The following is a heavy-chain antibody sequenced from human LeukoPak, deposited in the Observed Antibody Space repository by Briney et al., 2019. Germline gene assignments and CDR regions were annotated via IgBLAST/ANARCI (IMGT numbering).Heavy chain of an antibody. D-gene: IGHD2-15*01. J-gene: IGHJ5*02. CDR3: ARGVAANGRLDP. CDR1: GYSISSGYY. V-gene: IGHV4-38-2*01. CDR2: IYHSGST. Sequence: PSETLSLTCAVSGYSISSGYYWGWIRQPPGKGLEWIGSIYHSGSTYYNPSLKSRVTISVDTSKNQFSLKLSSVTAADTAVYYCARGVAANGRLDPWGQGSLIIVSS.